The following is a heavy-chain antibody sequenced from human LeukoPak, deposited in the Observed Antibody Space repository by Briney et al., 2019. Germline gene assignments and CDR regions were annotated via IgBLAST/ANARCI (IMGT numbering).Heavy chain of an antibody. CDR1: GGTFSSYA. CDR2: IIPILGIA. V-gene: IGHV1-69*04. Sequence: SVKVSCKASGGTFSSYAISWVRQAPGQGLEWMGRIIPILGIANYAQKFQGRVTITADKSTSTAYMELSSLRSEDTAVYYCASAYDFWSGLDYWGQGTLVTVSS. J-gene: IGHJ4*02. CDR3: ASAYDFWSGLDY. D-gene: IGHD3-3*01.